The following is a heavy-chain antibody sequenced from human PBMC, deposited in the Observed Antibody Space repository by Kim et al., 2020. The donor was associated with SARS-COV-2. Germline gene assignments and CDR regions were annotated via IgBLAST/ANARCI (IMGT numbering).Heavy chain of an antibody. CDR2: IKSKTDGGTT. V-gene: IGHV3-15*01. CDR1: GFTFSNAW. D-gene: IGHD3-10*01. CDR3: TTSSLITMVRGVAGYYYYYYGMDV. J-gene: IGHJ6*02. Sequence: GGSLRLSCAASGFTFSNAWMSWVRQAPGKGLEWVGRIKSKTDGGTTDYAAPVKGRFTISRDDSKNTLYLQMNSLKTEDTAVYYCTTSSLITMVRGVAGYYYYYYGMDVWGQGTTVTVSS.